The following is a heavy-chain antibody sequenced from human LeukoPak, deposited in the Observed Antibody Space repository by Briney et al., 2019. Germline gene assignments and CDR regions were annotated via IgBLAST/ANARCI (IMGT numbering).Heavy chain of an antibody. CDR2: INPSGGST. D-gene: IGHD2-15*01. V-gene: IGHV1-46*01. CDR1: GYTFTSYY. Sequence: GASVKVSFKASGYTFTSYYMHWVRQAPGQGLEWMGIINPSGGSTSYAQKFQGRVTMTRDTSTSTVYMELSSLRSEDTAVYYCARDLGIVVVVAATPGVDYWGQGTLVTVSS. J-gene: IGHJ4*02. CDR3: ARDLGIVVVVAATPGVDY.